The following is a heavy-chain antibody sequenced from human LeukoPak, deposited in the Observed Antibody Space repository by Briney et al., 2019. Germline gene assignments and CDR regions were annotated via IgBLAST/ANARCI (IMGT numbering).Heavy chain of an antibody. V-gene: IGHV1-18*01. CDR3: ARDRDEYYDILPGYPNFDY. CDR1: GYTFTSYG. D-gene: IGHD3-9*01. CDR2: ISAYNGNT. J-gene: IGHJ4*02. Sequence: ASVKVSCKASGYTFTSYGISWVRQAPGQGLEWMGWISAYNGNTNYAQKLQGRVTMTTDTSTSTAYMELRSLRSDDTAVYYCARDRDEYYDILPGYPNFDYWGQGTLVTVSS.